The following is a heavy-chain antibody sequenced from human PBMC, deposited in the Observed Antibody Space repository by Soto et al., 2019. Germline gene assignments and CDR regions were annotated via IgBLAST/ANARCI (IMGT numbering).Heavy chain of an antibody. CDR1: GVCFDRDI. D-gene: IGHD3-22*01. J-gene: IGHJ5*02. CDR2: ISSSSSTI. CDR3: ATKVYDSSGYNWFDP. Sequence: GAPRLPCAAPGVCFDRDIMKCVPQASXKGLEWVSYISSSSSTIYYADSVKGRFTISRDNAKNSLYLQMNSLRDEDTAVYYCATKVYDSSGYNWFDPWGQGTLVTVYS. V-gene: IGHV3-48*02.